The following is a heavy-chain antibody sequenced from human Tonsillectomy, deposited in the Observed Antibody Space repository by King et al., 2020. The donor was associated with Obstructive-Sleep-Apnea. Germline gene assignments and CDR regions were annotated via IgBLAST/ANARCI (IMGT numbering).Heavy chain of an antibody. J-gene: IGHJ1*01. CDR1: GFTFDDYT. V-gene: IGHV3-43*01. CDR3: AKDIYCSGGSCHKYFQH. Sequence: VQLVESGGVVVQPGGSLRLSCAASGFTFDDYTMHWVRQAPGKGLEWVSLISWDGGSTYYADFVKGRFTISRDNSKNSLYLQMNSLRTEDTALYYCAKDIYCSGGSCHKYFQHWGQGTLVTVSS. CDR2: ISWDGGST. D-gene: IGHD2-15*01.